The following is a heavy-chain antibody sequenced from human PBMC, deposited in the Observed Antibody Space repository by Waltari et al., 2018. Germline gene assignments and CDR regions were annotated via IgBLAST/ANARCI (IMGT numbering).Heavy chain of an antibody. J-gene: IGHJ3*02. D-gene: IGHD1-26*01. V-gene: IGHV1-69*08. Sequence: QVQLVQSGAEVKKPGSSVKVSCKASGGTFSSYTISWVRQAPGQGLEWMGRIIPNRGIANYAKKVQGRVTITADKSTSTAYMELSSLRSEDTAVYYCARDGPRVGATTFDAFDIWGQGTMVTVSS. CDR1: GGTFSSYT. CDR3: ARDGPRVGATTFDAFDI. CDR2: IIPNRGIA.